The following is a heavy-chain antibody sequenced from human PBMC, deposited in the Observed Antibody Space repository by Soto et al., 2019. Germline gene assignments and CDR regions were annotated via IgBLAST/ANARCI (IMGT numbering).Heavy chain of an antibody. CDR2: ISSSSSYI. CDR3: ARVPVLGAVDY. V-gene: IGHV3-21*01. J-gene: IGHJ4*02. Sequence: GGFLRLSCAASGFTFSSYSMNWVRQAPGKGLEWVSSISSSSSYIYYADSVKGRFTISRDNAKNSLYLQMNSLRAEDTAVYYCARVPVLGAVDYWGQGTLVPVS. D-gene: IGHD2-8*02. CDR1: GFTFSSYS.